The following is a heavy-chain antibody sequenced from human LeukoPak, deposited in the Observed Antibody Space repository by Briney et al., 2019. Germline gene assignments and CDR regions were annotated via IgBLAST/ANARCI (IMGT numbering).Heavy chain of an antibody. CDR1: GVTFSSYA. V-gene: IGHV3-23*01. CDR3: AAKRMAGTGYYFES. CDR2: LHGNGDET. J-gene: IGHJ4*02. D-gene: IGHD6-19*01. Sequence: GGSLRLSCAASGVTFSSYAMNWVRQAPGKGLEWVSSLHGNGDETHYADPVKGRFTISRDNSRATLYLQMNSLRADDTALYYCAAKRMAGTGYYFESWGQGTLVTVSS.